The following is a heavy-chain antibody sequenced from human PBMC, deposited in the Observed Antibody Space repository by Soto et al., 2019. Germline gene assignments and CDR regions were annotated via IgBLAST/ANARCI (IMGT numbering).Heavy chain of an antibody. J-gene: IGHJ4*02. CDR1: GYTFTSYD. CDR2: MNPESRNT. D-gene: IGHD2-15*01. V-gene: IGHV1-8*01. Sequence: QVPLVQSGAEVKEHGASVRVSCKASGYTFTSYDINWVRQATGQGHEWMGWMNPESRNTGYAQKFQGRVTMTRDTSISTAYRELPSLRSEGTAVYYCASFVRHQIPAIEFWGQGTLVTVSS. CDR3: ASFVRHQIPAIEF.